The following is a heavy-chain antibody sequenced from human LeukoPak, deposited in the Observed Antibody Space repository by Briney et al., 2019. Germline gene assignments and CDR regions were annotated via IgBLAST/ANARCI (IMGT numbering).Heavy chain of an antibody. CDR1: GFSVSSNH. Sequence: PGGSLRLSCVGSGFSVSSNHMNWVRQAPGRGLDWVSVIYSDGRTFYADSVKGRFTSSRDNSKNTVDLQMNNLGADDTAVYYCARGAFDWGQGTLVTVSS. J-gene: IGHJ4*02. CDR2: IYSDGRT. V-gene: IGHV3-53*01. CDR3: ARGAFD.